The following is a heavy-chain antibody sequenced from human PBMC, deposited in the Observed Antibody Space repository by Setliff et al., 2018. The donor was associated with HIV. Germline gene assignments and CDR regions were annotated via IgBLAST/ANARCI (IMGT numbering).Heavy chain of an antibody. D-gene: IGHD3-9*01. Sequence: GESLKISCKDSGYSFPNDWIGWVRQKPGKGLEWVANIFPRDSETRYSPSFEGQVTISVDRSLNTVYLQWSRLRASDSAIYYCTRHPLRPGIAGYFYFVDVWGTGTTVTV. CDR2: IFPRDSET. V-gene: IGHV5-51*01. J-gene: IGHJ6*03. CDR1: GYSFPNDW. CDR3: TRHPLRPGIAGYFYFVDV.